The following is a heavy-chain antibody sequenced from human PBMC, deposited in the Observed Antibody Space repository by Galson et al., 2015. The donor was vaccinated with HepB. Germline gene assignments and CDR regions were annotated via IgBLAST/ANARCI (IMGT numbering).Heavy chain of an antibody. CDR3: ARVRYYDSSGYYYTGSYYFDY. V-gene: IGHV4-38-2*01. CDR2: IYHSGST. Sequence: LTCAVSGYSISSDYFWGWIRQPPGKGLEWIGSIYHSGSTYYNPSLKSRVTISVDTSKNQFSLNLSSVTAADTAVYYCARVRYYDSSGYYYTGSYYFDYWGQGTLVTVSS. J-gene: IGHJ4*02. CDR1: GYSISSDYF. D-gene: IGHD3-22*01.